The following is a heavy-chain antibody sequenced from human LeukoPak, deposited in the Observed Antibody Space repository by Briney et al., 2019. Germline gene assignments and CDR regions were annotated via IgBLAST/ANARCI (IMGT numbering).Heavy chain of an antibody. CDR3: AKTRGRFVSMALDV. Sequence: PGGSLRLSCAASGFTFSTYAMSWVRQAPGKGLEWVSGISGSGGSTDNTDSVKGRFPISRDNSKNTLYLQMNSLRAEDTAVYYCAKTRGRFVSMALDVWGQGTTVTVSS. CDR2: ISGSGGST. V-gene: IGHV3-23*01. D-gene: IGHD2/OR15-2a*01. CDR1: GFTFSTYA. J-gene: IGHJ6*02.